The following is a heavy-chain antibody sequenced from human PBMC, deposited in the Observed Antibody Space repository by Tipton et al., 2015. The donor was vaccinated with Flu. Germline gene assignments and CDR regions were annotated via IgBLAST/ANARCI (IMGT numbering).Heavy chain of an antibody. CDR3: ASRIAAAGDYYYYYGMDV. V-gene: IGHV1-8*01. CDR1: GYAFTSYD. D-gene: IGHD6-13*01. Sequence: QLVQSGAEVKKPGASVKVSCKASGYAFTSYDINWVRQATGQGPEWMGWMNPNSGNTGYAQKFQGRVTMTRNTSISTAYMELSSLRSGDTAVYSCASRIAAAGDYYYYYGMDVWGQGTTVTVSS. CDR2: MNPNSGNT. J-gene: IGHJ6*02.